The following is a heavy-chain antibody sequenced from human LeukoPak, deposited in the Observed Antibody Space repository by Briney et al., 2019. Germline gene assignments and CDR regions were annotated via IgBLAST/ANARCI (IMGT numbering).Heavy chain of an antibody. CDR1: GYTFTTYW. CDR3: ARRADYCSATTCPFDY. V-gene: IGHV5-51*01. D-gene: IGHD2-15*01. Sequence: GESLKISFKGSGYTFTTYWIAWVRQTPGKGLEWMGIIYPGDSDTRYSPSFQGQVTISADESVNTAYLQWRSLKASDTAIYYCARRADYCSATTCPFDYWGQGTLVTVSS. J-gene: IGHJ4*02. CDR2: IYPGDSDT.